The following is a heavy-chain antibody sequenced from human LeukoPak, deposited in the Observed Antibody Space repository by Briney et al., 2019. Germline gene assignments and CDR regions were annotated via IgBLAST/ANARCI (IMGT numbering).Heavy chain of an antibody. CDR3: ARDLGGYSSPQ. D-gene: IGHD6-13*01. Sequence: SETLSLTCTVSGGSISSSTYYWGWIRQPPGKGLEWIGSIYYSGSTYYNPSLKSRVTISVDTSKNQFSLKLNSVTAADTAVYYCARDLGGYSSPQWGQGTLVTVSS. V-gene: IGHV4-39*07. CDR2: IYYSGST. J-gene: IGHJ4*02. CDR1: GGSISSSTYY.